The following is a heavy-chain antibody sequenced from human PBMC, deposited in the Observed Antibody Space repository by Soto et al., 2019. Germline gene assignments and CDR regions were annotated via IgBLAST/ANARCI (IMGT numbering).Heavy chain of an antibody. CDR2: MNPNSGNT. Sequence: QVQLVQSGAEVKKPGASVKVSCKASGYTFTSYDINWVRQATGQGLEWMGWMNPNSGNTGYAQKFQGRVTMTRNTSISTAYMELSSLRPEDTAVYYCARGRRERWLRPYYFDYWGQGTLVTVSS. V-gene: IGHV1-8*01. J-gene: IGHJ4*02. CDR1: GYTFTSYD. CDR3: ARGRRERWLRPYYFDY. D-gene: IGHD5-12*01.